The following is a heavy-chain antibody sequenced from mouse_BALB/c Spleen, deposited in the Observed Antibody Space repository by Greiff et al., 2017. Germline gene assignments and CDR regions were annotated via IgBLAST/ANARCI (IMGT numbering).Heavy chain of an antibody. J-gene: IGHJ4*01. D-gene: IGHD2-3*01. CDR3: TRVSYDGYYQNAMDY. V-gene: IGHV5-6-4*01. Sequence: EVKLVESGGGLVKPGGSLKLSCAASGFTFSSYTMSWVRQTPEKRLEWVATISSGGSYTYYPDSVKGRFTISRDNAKNTLYLQMSSLKSEDTAMYYCTRVSYDGYYQNAMDYWGQGTSVTVSS. CDR2: ISSGGSYT. CDR1: GFTFSSYT.